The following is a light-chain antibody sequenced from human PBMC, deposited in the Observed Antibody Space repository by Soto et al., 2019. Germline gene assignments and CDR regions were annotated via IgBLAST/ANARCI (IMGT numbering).Light chain of an antibody. CDR1: SSDVGGYNY. CDR3: SSYAGTNNVVV. J-gene: IGLJ2*01. Sequence: QSALTQPPSASGSPGQSVTISCTGTSSDVGGYNYVSWYQQHPGKAPKLMIFQVNKRPSGVPDRFSGSKSDNTASLTVSGLQAEDEADYYCSSYAGTNNVVVFGGGTQLTVL. V-gene: IGLV2-8*01. CDR2: QVN.